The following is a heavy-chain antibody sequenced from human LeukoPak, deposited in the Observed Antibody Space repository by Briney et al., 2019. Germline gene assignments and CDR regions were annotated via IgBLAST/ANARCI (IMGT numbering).Heavy chain of an antibody. CDR3: ARHEDGDHFDY. V-gene: IGHV4-34*01. CDR2: INHSGST. CDR1: GGSFSGYY. J-gene: IGHJ4*02. Sequence: SATLSLTCAVYGGSFSGYYWSWIRQPPGKGLEWIGEINHSGSTNYNPSLKSRVTISVDTSKNQFSLKLSSVTAADTAVYYCARHEDGDHFDYWGQGTLVTVSS. D-gene: IGHD4-17*01.